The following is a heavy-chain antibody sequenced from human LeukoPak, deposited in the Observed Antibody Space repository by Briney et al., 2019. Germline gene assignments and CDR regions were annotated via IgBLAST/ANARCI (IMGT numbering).Heavy chain of an antibody. V-gene: IGHV3-7*01. J-gene: IGHJ4*02. CDR1: GFTFSSYW. Sequence: GGSLRLSCAASGFTFSSYWMSWVRQAPGKGLEWVANINQDGGEEFYVDSVKGRFTISRDNAKNSLYLQMNSLRAEDTAMYYCARDIVVVPATFDYWGQGTLVSVSS. CDR2: INQDGGEE. CDR3: ARDIVVVPATFDY. D-gene: IGHD2-2*01.